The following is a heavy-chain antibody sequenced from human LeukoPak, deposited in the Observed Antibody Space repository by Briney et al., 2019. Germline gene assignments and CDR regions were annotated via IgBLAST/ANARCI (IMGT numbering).Heavy chain of an antibody. Sequence: GGSLRLSCAASGITVSSNYMSWVRQSPEKGLEWVSVIYSGGNTYYADSVKGRFTISRDNAKNTLYLQMNSLRAEDTAVYYCARESSVGAHKAFDYWGQGTLVTVSS. CDR2: IYSGGNT. J-gene: IGHJ4*02. CDR3: ARESSVGAHKAFDY. CDR1: GITVSSNY. V-gene: IGHV3-66*01. D-gene: IGHD1-26*01.